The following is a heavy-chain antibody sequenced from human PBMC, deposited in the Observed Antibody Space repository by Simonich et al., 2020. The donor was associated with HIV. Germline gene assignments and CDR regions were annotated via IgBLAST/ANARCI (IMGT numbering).Heavy chain of an antibody. CDR3: ARGFYQRLYYFDY. CDR1: GGSFSCYY. Sequence: QVQLQQWGAGLLKPSETLSLTCAVYGGSFSCYYWSWIRPPPGRGLAWIGEINHSGSTNYNPSLKSRVTISVDTSKNQFSLKLSSVTAADTAVYYCARGFYQRLYYFDYWGQGTLVTVSS. V-gene: IGHV4-34*01. J-gene: IGHJ4*02. D-gene: IGHD2-2*01. CDR2: INHSGST.